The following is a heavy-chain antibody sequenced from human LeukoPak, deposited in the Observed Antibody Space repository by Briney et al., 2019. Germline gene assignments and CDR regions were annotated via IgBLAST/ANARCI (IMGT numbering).Heavy chain of an antibody. CDR3: TTGTWIQLWLADY. CDR1: GFTFSNAC. J-gene: IGHJ4*02. Sequence: GGSLRLSCATSGFTFSNACMIWVRQAPGKALEWVGHIKGKTDGGTTDYAAPVQGRFTISRDDSKNTLYLQMNSLKTEDTAVYYCTTGTWIQLWLADYWGQGTLVTVSS. V-gene: IGHV3-15*01. D-gene: IGHD5-18*01. CDR2: IKGKTDGGTT.